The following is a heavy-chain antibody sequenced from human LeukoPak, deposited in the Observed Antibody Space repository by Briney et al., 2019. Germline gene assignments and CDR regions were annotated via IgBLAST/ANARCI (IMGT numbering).Heavy chain of an antibody. Sequence: GGSLRLSCAASGFTFSSYSINWVRQAPGKGPGWISWITGSGTDIIYADSVKGRFTISRDNAKNSLYLQMNSLRAEDTAVYYCARDQDYGFTYWGQGTLVTVSS. D-gene: IGHD4-17*01. J-gene: IGHJ4*02. V-gene: IGHV3-48*01. CDR3: ARDQDYGFTY. CDR1: GFTFSSYS. CDR2: ITGSGTDI.